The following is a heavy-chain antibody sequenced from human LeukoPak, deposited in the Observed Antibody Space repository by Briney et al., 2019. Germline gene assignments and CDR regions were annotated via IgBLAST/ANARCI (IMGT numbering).Heavy chain of an antibody. Sequence: ASVKVSCKVSGYTLTELSMHWVRQAPGKGLEWMGGFDPEDGETIYAQKFQGRVTMTEDTSTDTAYMELSSLRSDDTAVYYCAVSIAAAGIFDYWGQGTLVTVSS. V-gene: IGHV1-24*01. J-gene: IGHJ4*02. CDR1: GYTLTELS. D-gene: IGHD6-13*01. CDR2: FDPEDGET. CDR3: AVSIAAAGIFDY.